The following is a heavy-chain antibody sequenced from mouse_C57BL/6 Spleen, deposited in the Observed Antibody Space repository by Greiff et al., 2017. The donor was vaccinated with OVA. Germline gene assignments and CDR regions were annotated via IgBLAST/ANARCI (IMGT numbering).Heavy chain of an antibody. V-gene: IGHV5-4*01. CDR1: GFTFSSYA. D-gene: IGHD1-1*01. CDR3: ARGDYGSSPFDY. CDR2: ISDGGSYT. Sequence: EVQVVESGGGLVKPGGSLKLSCAASGFTFSSYAMSWVRQTPEKRLEWVATISDGGSYTYYPDNVKGRFTISRDNAKNNLYLQMSHLKSEDTAMYYCARGDYGSSPFDYWGQGTTLTVSS. J-gene: IGHJ2*01.